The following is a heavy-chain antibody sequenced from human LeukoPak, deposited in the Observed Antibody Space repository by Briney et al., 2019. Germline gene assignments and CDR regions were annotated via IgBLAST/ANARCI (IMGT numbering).Heavy chain of an antibody. Sequence: SQTLSLTCTVSGGSISSGDYYWSWIRQPPGKGLEWIGYIYYSGSTYYNPSLKSRVTISVDTSKNRFSLKLSSVTAADTAVYYCARVNTMVRGVIKYYGMDVWGQGTTVTVSS. CDR3: ARVNTMVRGVIKYYGMDV. J-gene: IGHJ6*02. CDR2: IYYSGST. D-gene: IGHD3-10*01. CDR1: GGSISSGDYY. V-gene: IGHV4-30-4*01.